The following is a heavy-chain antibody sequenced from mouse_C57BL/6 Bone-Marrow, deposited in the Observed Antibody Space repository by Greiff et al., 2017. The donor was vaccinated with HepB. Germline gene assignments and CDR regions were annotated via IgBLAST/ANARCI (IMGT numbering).Heavy chain of an antibody. Sequence: EVKLMESGGGLVQSGRSLRLSCATSGFTFSDFYMEWVRQAPVKGLEWIAASRNKANDYTTEYSASVKGRFIVSRDTSQSILYLQMNALRAEDTAIYYCASDAYYSNYSWYFDVWGTGTTVTVSS. J-gene: IGHJ1*03. V-gene: IGHV7-1*01. CDR3: ASDAYYSNYSWYFDV. D-gene: IGHD2-5*01. CDR1: GFTFSDFY. CDR2: SRNKANDYTT.